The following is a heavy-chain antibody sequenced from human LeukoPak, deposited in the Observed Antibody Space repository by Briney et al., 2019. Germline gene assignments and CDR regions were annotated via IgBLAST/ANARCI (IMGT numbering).Heavy chain of an antibody. CDR1: GFTVSSNY. Sequence: GGSLRLSCAASGFTVSSNYMSWVRQAPGKGLEWVSVIYSGGSTYYADSVKGRFTISRDNAKNSLYLQMNSLRAEDTAVYYRARDAVLGDYYMDVWGKGTTVTVSS. V-gene: IGHV3-53*01. D-gene: IGHD3-16*01. CDR3: ARDAVLGDYYMDV. CDR2: IYSGGST. J-gene: IGHJ6*03.